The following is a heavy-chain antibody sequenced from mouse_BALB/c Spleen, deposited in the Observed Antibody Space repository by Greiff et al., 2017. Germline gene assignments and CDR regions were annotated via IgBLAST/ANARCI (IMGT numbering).Heavy chain of an antibody. V-gene: IGHV1-9*01. D-gene: IGHD1-2*01. J-gene: IGHJ3*01. CDR2: ILPGSGST. CDR1: GYTFSSYW. CDR3: ARWGTATAY. Sequence: QVQLQQSGAELMKPGASVKISCKATGYTFSSYWIEWVKQRPEHGLEWIGEILPGSGSTNYNEKFKGKATFTADTSSNTAYMQLSSLTSEDSAVYYCARWGTATAYWGQGTLVTVSA.